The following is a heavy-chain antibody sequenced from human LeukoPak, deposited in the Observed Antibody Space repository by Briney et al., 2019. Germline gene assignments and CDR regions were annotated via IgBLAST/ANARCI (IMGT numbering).Heavy chain of an antibody. J-gene: IGHJ4*02. CDR3: AKRITVTYFNDY. V-gene: IGHV3-23*01. CDR1: GFTFSSYA. D-gene: IGHD4-17*01. CDR2: IGGSGGST. Sequence: GGSLRLSCAASGFTFSSYAMSWVRQAPGKGLEWVSGIGGSGGSTYYADSVKGRFTISRDNSKNTLYLQMNSLRAEDTAVYYCAKRITVTYFNDYWGQGTLVTVSS.